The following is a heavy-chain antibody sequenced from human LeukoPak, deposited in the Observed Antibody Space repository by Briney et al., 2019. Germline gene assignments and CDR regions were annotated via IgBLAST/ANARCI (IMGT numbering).Heavy chain of an antibody. CDR1: GGSISSSSYY. D-gene: IGHD6-6*01. Sequence: SETLSLTCTVSGGSISSSSYYWGWIRQPPGKGLEWIGYIYHSGSTYYNPSLKSRVTISVDRSKNQFSLHLNSVTPEDTAVYYCARGDFEEQLRWFDPWGQGTLVTVSS. J-gene: IGHJ5*02. V-gene: IGHV4-39*07. CDR3: ARGDFEEQLRWFDP. CDR2: IYHSGST.